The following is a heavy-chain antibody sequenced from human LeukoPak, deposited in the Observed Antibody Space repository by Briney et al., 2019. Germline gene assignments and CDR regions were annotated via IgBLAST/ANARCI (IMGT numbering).Heavy chain of an antibody. D-gene: IGHD3-22*01. Sequence: GGSLRLSCAASGFTFSSYWMSWVPQAPGKGLEWVANIKQDGSEKYYVDSVKGRFTISRDNAKNSLYLQMNSLRAEDTAVYYCARALAHYDSSGYFDYWGQGTLVTVSS. V-gene: IGHV3-7*01. CDR3: ARALAHYDSSGYFDY. CDR2: IKQDGSEK. J-gene: IGHJ4*02. CDR1: GFTFSSYW.